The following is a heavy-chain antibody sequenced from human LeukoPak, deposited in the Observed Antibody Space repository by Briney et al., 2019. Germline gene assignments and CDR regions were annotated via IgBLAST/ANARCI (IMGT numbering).Heavy chain of an antibody. J-gene: IGHJ4*02. CDR3: ASRKLGNDY. D-gene: IGHD7-27*01. CDR2: IYYTGT. Sequence: KPSETLSLTCTVSGGSVTDYYWSWIRQSPGKGLEWIGYIYYTGTSYNPSPKSRVTISADTSKNQFSLKLISVTAADTAVYYCASRKLGNDYWGQGTLVTVSS. V-gene: IGHV4-59*02. CDR1: GGSVTDYY.